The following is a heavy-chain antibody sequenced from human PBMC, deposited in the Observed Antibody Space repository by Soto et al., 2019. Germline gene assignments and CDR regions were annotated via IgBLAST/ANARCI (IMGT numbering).Heavy chain of an antibody. CDR3: AHRQDIVGVPAAMRRIRDTYFDY. Sequence: QITLKESGPTLVKPTQTLTLTCTFSGFSLTTSGVGVGWVRQPPGQALEWLALIYWDDDKIYSPSLKSRLTITEDTSKNQVVLTMTNMDPVDTATYYCAHRQDIVGVPAAMRRIRDTYFDYWGQGTLVTVSS. CDR2: IYWDDDK. D-gene: IGHD2-2*01. CDR1: GFSLTTSGVG. J-gene: IGHJ4*02. V-gene: IGHV2-5*02.